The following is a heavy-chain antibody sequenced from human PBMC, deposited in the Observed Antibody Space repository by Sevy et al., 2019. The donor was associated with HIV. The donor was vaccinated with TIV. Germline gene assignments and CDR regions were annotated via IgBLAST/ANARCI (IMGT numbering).Heavy chain of an antibody. CDR1: GFTFDNFD. V-gene: IGHV3-23*01. Sequence: GGSLRLSCAASGFTFDNFDMNWVRQAPGKGLEWVSGISGSGRSTYYADSVTGRFTISRDNSKNTVFLHMNTLRAEDTAVYYCAKVGGRATTNYYYGLDVWGPWTPVTVSS. CDR3: AKVGGRATTNYYYGLDV. D-gene: IGHD1-1*01. CDR2: ISGSGRST. J-gene: IGHJ6*02.